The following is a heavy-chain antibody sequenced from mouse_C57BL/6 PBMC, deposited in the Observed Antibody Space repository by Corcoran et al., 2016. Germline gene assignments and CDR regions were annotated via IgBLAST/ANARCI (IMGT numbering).Heavy chain of an antibody. D-gene: IGHD1-1*01. Sequence: QVQLQQPGTELVKPGASVKLSCKASGYTFTSSWMHWVKQRPGQGLEWIGNINPSNGGTNYNEKFKSKATLTVDKSSSTAYMQLSSLTSADSAVYYCARGLGYYGSSYWFAYWGQGTLVTVSA. V-gene: IGHV1-53*01. CDR3: ARGLGYYGSSYWFAY. CDR1: GYTFTSSW. J-gene: IGHJ3*01. CDR2: INPSNGGT.